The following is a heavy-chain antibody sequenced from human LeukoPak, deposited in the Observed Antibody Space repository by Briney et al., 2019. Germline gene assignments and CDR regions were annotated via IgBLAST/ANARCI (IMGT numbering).Heavy chain of an antibody. Sequence: ASVKVSCKTSGYTFSDYSIHWARQAPGQGREWMGWITPNSGGTHYAHNFQGRVSMTGDTSSSTAYMELSSLRSDDTAVYYCAREEVRSTGRFDNWGPGTLVSVSS. D-gene: IGHD2-2*01. CDR2: ITPNSGGT. CDR3: AREEVRSTGRFDN. CDR1: GYTFSDYS. J-gene: IGHJ4*02. V-gene: IGHV1-2*02.